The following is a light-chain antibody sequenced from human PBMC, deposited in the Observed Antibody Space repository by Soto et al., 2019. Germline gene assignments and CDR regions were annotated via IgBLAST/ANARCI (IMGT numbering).Light chain of an antibody. J-gene: IGLJ1*01. CDR1: SSDVGAYNF. CDR2: DVN. Sequence: QSALTQPRSVSGSPGQSVTISCTGSSSDVGAYNFASWYQQHPGAAPKLLIHDVNKRPPGVPDCFSASKSGNTASLTISGLQAEDEAEYYCCSYAGDYRYVFGSGTKLTVL. CDR3: CSYAGDYRYV. V-gene: IGLV2-11*01.